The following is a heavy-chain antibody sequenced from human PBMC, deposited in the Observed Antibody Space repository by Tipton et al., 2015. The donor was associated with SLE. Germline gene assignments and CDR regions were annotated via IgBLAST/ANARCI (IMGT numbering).Heavy chain of an antibody. CDR1: GGSISSSNW. V-gene: IGHV4-4*02. D-gene: IGHD3-3*01. Sequence: TLSLTCDVSGGSISSSNWWSWVRQPPGKGLEWIGEIYQSGSSGSTNYNPSLKSRVTISVDTSKNLFSLKLSSVTAADTAVYYCASPAYYDFWSDSDAFDIWGQGTMVTVSS. J-gene: IGHJ3*02. CDR2: IYQSGSSGST. CDR3: ASPAYYDFWSDSDAFDI.